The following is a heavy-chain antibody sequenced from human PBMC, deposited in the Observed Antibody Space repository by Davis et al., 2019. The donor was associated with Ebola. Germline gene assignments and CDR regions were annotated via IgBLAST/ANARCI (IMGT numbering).Heavy chain of an antibody. D-gene: IGHD1-26*01. CDR3: ARQETLFLGAKDDAFDI. CDR2: IYYSGST. CDR1: GGSISSSSYY. Sequence: PSETLSLTCTVSGGSISSSSYYWGWIRQPPGKGLEWIGSIYYSGSTYYNPSLKSRVTISVDTSKNQFSLKLSSVTAADTAVYYCARQETLFLGAKDDAFDIWGQGTMVTVSS. V-gene: IGHV4-39*01. J-gene: IGHJ3*02.